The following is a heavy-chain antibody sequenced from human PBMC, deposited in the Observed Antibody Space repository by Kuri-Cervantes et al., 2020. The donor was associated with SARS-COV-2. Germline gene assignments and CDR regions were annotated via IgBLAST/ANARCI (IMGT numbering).Heavy chain of an antibody. CDR3: AAGTGTSDFDH. CDR1: GFAFNNAW. J-gene: IGHJ4*02. V-gene: IGHV3-15*01. Sequence: ETLSLTCAASGFAFNNAWMSWVRQAPGRGLEWLGRIKSKTDGSTRDYATPVRGRFTISRDDSKNTLYLQMNSLKTEDTAVYFCAAGTGTSDFDHWGQGILVTVSS. CDR2: IKSKTDGSTR. D-gene: IGHD1-7*01.